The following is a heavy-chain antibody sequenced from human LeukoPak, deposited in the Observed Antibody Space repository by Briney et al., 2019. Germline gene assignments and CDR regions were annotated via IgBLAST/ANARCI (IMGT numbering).Heavy chain of an antibody. D-gene: IGHD6-19*01. CDR2: IYPGDSET. CDR1: GYSFSNYW. J-gene: IGHJ3*02. Sequence: GESLKISCKGSGYSFSNYWIAWVRQMPGKGLEWMGIIYPGDSETRYSPSFQGQVTISADKSISTAYLQWSSLKASDTATYYCARRSGTYLDAFDIWGQGTMATVSS. CDR3: ARRSGTYLDAFDI. V-gene: IGHV5-51*01.